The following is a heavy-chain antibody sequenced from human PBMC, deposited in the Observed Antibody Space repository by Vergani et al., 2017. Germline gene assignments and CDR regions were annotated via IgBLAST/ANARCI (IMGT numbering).Heavy chain of an antibody. D-gene: IGHD3-10*01. CDR3: ARAGPGSYSPVDAFDI. J-gene: IGHJ3*02. CDR2: ISWNSGSI. V-gene: IGHV3-9*01. Sequence: EVQLVESGGGLVQPGGSLRLSCAASGFTFDDYAMHWVRQAPGKGLEWVSGISWNSGSIGYADSVKGRFTISRDNSKNTLYLQMNSLRAEDTAVYYCARAGPGSYSPVDAFDIWGQGTMVTVSS. CDR1: GFTFDDYA.